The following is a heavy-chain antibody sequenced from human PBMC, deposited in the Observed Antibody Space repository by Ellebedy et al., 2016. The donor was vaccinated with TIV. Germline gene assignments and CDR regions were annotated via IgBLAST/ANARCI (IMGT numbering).Heavy chain of an antibody. CDR2: IGFYGGRT. CDR3: ARGLNPMITIDS. CDR1: GFPFSDYS. V-gene: IGHV3-23*01. J-gene: IGHJ4*02. Sequence: GESLKISCLVSGFPFSDYSMNWVRRAPGKGLEWVSGIGFYGGRTYYADSVKGRFTISRDNSKNIVHLQMNSLRAEDTAVYYCARGLNPMITIDSWGQGTLVTVSS. D-gene: IGHD3-16*01.